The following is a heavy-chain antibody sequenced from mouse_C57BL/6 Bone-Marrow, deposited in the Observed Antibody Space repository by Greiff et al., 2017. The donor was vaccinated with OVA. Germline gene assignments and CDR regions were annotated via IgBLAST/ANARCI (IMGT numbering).Heavy chain of an antibody. V-gene: IGHV1-85*01. J-gene: IGHJ4*01. Sequence: VQLQQSGPELVKPGASVKLSCKASGYTFTSYDINWVKQRPGQGLEWIGWIYPRDGSTKYNEKFKGKATLTLDTSSSTAYMELHSLTSEDSAVYFGARRGAYYDLYYYAMDYWGQGTSVTVSS. D-gene: IGHD2-10*01. CDR3: ARRGAYYDLYYYAMDY. CDR2: IYPRDGST. CDR1: GYTFTSYD.